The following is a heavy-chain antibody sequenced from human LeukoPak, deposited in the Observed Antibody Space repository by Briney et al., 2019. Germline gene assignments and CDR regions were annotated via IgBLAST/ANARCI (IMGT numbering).Heavy chain of an antibody. V-gene: IGHV2-5*02. CDR1: GFSLNTSGVG. CDR3: ALDRTHLWSS. J-gene: IGHJ5*02. Sequence: SGPTLVNPTQTLTLTCTFSGFSLNTSGVGVGWIRQPPGKALEWLALIYWDEDKRYSPSLKSRLTITKDTSKNQVVLTMTNMDPVDKAKYSCALDRTHLWSSWGQGTLVTVSS. CDR2: IYWDEDK. D-gene: IGHD5-18*01.